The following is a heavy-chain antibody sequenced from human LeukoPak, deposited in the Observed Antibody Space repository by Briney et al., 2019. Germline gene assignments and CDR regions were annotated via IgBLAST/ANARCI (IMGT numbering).Heavy chain of an antibody. V-gene: IGHV1-58*02. Sequence: TSVKVSCKASGFTFTSSAMQWVRQARGQRREWIGWIVVGNGKTNYAQKFQERVTITRDMSTTTAYMELSSLRSEDTAVYYCAALVVPSTNLRNYYYYYMDVWGKGTTVTVSS. J-gene: IGHJ6*03. CDR1: GFTFTSSA. D-gene: IGHD3-16*02. CDR3: AALVVPSTNLRNYYYYYMDV. CDR2: IVVGNGKT.